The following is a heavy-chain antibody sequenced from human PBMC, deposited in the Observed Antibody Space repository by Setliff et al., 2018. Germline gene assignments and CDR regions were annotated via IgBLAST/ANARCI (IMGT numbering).Heavy chain of an antibody. CDR3: ARESGYSTL. V-gene: IGHV4-59*12. J-gene: IGHJ4*02. D-gene: IGHD6-13*01. Sequence: NPSETLSLTCTVSGGSISSYYWSWIRQPPGKGLEWIGCIYHNGVTYYNPSLKRRVTISVDRSKNQFSLNLSSMTAADTAVYYCARESGYSTLWGQGTLVTVSS. CDR1: GGSISSYY. CDR2: IYHNGVT.